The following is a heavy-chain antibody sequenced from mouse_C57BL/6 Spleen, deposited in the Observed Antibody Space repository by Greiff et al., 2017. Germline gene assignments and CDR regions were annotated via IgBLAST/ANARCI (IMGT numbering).Heavy chain of an antibody. V-gene: IGHV1-59*01. CDR2: IDPSDSYT. J-gene: IGHJ2*01. CDR3: ARWPITTVVAYYFDY. D-gene: IGHD1-1*01. Sequence: QVQLQQPGAELVRPGTSVKLSCKASGYTFTSYWMHWVKQRPGQGLEWIGVIDPSDSYTNYNQKFKGKATLTVDTSSSTAYMQLSSLTSEDSAVXYCARWPITTVVAYYFDYWGQGTTLTVSS. CDR1: GYTFTSYW.